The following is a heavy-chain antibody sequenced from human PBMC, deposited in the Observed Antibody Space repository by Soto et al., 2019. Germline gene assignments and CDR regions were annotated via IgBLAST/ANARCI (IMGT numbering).Heavy chain of an antibody. CDR3: AHTWGLPFDY. CDR2: IYWNDDK. D-gene: IGHD3-16*01. Sequence: QITLKESGPPLVEPTQTRTLTCTYSGFSLRTTGVGVGWIRQPPGKALEWLGIIYWNDDKRYSPSLKNRFTLTSDISKSQVVLTMTNMDPVDTATYYCAHTWGLPFDYWGQGTLVIVSS. V-gene: IGHV2-5*01. CDR1: GFSLRTTGVG. J-gene: IGHJ4*02.